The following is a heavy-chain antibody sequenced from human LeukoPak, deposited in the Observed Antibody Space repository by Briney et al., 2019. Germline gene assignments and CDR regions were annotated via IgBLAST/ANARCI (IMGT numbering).Heavy chain of an antibody. V-gene: IGHV3-48*03. CDR3: AELGITMIGGV. D-gene: IGHD3-10*02. Sequence: PGGSLRLSCAASGFTFSSYERNWVRQAPGNGLEGVSYISSSGSTIYYADSVKGRFTISRDNAKNSLYLQMNSLRAEDTAVYYCAELGITMIGGVWGKGTTVTISS. CDR2: ISSSGSTI. CDR1: GFTFSSYE. J-gene: IGHJ6*04.